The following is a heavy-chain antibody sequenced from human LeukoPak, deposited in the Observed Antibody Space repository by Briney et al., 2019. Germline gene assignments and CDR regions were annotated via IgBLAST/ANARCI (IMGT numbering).Heavy chain of an antibody. CDR2: IWYDGNYK. J-gene: IGHJ4*02. CDR1: GLTFSNYN. D-gene: IGHD3-22*01. Sequence: GGSLRLSCVASGLTFSNYNMHWVRQAPGKGLEWVAVIWYDGNYKYYVDSVKGRFTISRDNSKNTVYLQMNSLGAEDTAVYLCARDSDYYDSSAYSFRGGLHYDFWGRGTLVTVSS. V-gene: IGHV3-33*01. CDR3: ARDSDYYDSSAYSFRGGLHYDF.